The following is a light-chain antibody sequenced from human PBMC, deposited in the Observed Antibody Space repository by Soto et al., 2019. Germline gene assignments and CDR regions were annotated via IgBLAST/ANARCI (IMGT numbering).Light chain of an antibody. CDR3: QQYNNWPLT. J-gene: IGKJ4*01. CDR1: QSVSTN. Sequence: EIVMTQSPATLSVSPGERATLSCRASQSVSTNLAWYQQRPGQAPRLLFYGASTRDTGIPARFSGSGSGTEFTLTISSLQSEDFAVYYCQQYNNWPLTFGGGTKVEIK. V-gene: IGKV3-15*01. CDR2: GAS.